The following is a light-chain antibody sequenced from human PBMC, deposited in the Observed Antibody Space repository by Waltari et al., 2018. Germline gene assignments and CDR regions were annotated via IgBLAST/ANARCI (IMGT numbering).Light chain of an antibody. J-gene: IGLJ3*02. CDR3: CSYAGSSTWV. CDR2: DVT. CDR1: TSDVRPYNS. V-gene: IGLV2-11*01. Sequence: QSALTQPRSGSGSLGQSVTIPCTRSTSDVRPYNSVSWYQPHPGKAPQRLIYDVTKRPSGVPDRFGGSRSGDTASLTISGLLAEDESDYFCCSYAGSSTWVFGGGTRVTVL.